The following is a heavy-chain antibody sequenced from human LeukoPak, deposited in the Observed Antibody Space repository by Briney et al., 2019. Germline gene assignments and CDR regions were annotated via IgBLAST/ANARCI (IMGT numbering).Heavy chain of an antibody. D-gene: IGHD3-3*01. CDR3: ARGNDFWSGYYWVNFDY. Sequence: PGGSLRLSCVASGFIFSSYSVNWVRQAPGKGLEWVSSISSSSIHISYADSVTGRFTISRDNAKNSLYLQMNSLSAEDTAVYYCARGNDFWSGYYWVNFDYWGQGTLVTVSS. V-gene: IGHV3-21*01. CDR1: GFIFSSYS. CDR2: ISSSSIHI. J-gene: IGHJ4*02.